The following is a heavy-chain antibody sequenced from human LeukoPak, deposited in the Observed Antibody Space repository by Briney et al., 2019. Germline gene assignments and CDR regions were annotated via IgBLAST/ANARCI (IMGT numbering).Heavy chain of an antibody. CDR3: ARISDYYGSGRGFDP. V-gene: IGHV3-21*01. D-gene: IGHD3-10*01. CDR1: GFTLRTYW. Sequence: GGSLRLSCAVSGFTLRTYWMHWVRQAPGKGLEWVSSISSSSSYIYYADSVKGRFTISRDNAKNSLYLQMNSLRAEDTAVYYCARISDYYGSGRGFDPWGQGTLVTVSS. J-gene: IGHJ5*02. CDR2: ISSSSSYI.